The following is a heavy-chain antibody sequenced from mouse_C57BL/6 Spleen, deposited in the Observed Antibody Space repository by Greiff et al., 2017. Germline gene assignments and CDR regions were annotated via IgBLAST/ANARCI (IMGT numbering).Heavy chain of an antibody. V-gene: IGHV1-80*01. J-gene: IGHJ2*01. D-gene: IGHD1-1*01. Sequence: QVQLKQSGAELVKPGASVKISCKASGYAFSSYWMNWVKQRPGKGLEWIGQIYPGDGDTNYNGKFKGKATLTADKSSSTAYMQLSSLTSEDSAVYFCARGATTVVADYWGQGTTLTVSS. CDR1: GYAFSSYW. CDR3: ARGATTVVADY. CDR2: IYPGDGDT.